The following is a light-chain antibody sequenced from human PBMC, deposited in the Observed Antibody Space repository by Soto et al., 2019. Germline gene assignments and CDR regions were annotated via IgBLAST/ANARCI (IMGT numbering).Light chain of an antibody. V-gene: IGKV3-20*01. J-gene: IGKJ1*01. Sequence: EIVLTQSPGTLSLSPGERATLSCRASQSVSSSYLAWYQQKPGQAPRLLIYGASSRATGISDRFSGSGSGTDFTLTISSLDPEDFAVYYCQQYGSSPRTFGQGTKVDIK. CDR2: GAS. CDR1: QSVSSSY. CDR3: QQYGSSPRT.